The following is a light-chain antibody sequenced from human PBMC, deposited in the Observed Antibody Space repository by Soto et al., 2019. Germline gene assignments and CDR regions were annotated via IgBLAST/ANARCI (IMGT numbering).Light chain of an antibody. J-gene: IGLJ2*01. Sequence: QSALTQPPSASGSPGQSVTISCTGTSSDVGGYNYVSWYQQHPGKAPKLMIYEVSKRPSGVPDRFSGSKSGNTASLPVSGLQAEDDADYYCSSYAGSNNVVFGGGTKLTAL. CDR1: SSDVGGYNY. V-gene: IGLV2-8*01. CDR2: EVS. CDR3: SSYAGSNNVV.